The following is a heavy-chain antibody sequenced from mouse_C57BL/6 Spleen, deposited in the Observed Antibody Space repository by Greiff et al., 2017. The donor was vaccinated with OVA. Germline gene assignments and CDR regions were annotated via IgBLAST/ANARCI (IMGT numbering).Heavy chain of an antibody. CDR3: AKNGGTGTYYAMDY. CDR2: IWRGGST. CDR1: GFSLTSYG. D-gene: IGHD4-1*01. V-gene: IGHV2-5*01. Sequence: VKLMESGPGLVQPSQSLSITCTVSGFSLTSYGVHWVRQSPGKGLEWLGVIWRGGSTDYNAAFMSRLSITKDNSKSQVFFKMNSLQADDTAIYYCAKNGGTGTYYAMDYWGQGTSVTVSS. J-gene: IGHJ4*01.